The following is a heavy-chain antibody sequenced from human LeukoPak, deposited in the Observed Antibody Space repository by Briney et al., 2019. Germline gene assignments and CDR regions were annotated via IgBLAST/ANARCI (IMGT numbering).Heavy chain of an antibody. Sequence: SETLSLTCAVSGYSISSGYYWGWIRQPPGKGLDWIGSIYYSGNTYYSPSLKSRVTISVDTSKNQFSLKLTSVTAADTAVYYCASGAYNYPYDYWGQGTLVTVSS. CDR3: ASGAYNYPYDY. D-gene: IGHD5-24*01. V-gene: IGHV4-38-2*01. CDR2: IYYSGNT. J-gene: IGHJ4*02. CDR1: GYSISSGYY.